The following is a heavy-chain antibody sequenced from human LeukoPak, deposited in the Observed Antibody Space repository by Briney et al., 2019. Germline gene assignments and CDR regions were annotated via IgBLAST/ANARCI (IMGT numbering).Heavy chain of an antibody. D-gene: IGHD3-10*01. V-gene: IGHV3-30*02. CDR3: AKDHRWAWFGELWYFDY. J-gene: IGHJ4*02. CDR1: GFTFSSYA. CDR2: IRYDGTNK. Sequence: AGGSLRLSCAASGFTFSSYAMHWVRQAPGKGLEWVTFIRYDGTNKYYADSVKGRFTISRDNSKNTLYLQMNSLRAEDTAVYYCAKDHRWAWFGELWYFDYWGQGTLVTVSS.